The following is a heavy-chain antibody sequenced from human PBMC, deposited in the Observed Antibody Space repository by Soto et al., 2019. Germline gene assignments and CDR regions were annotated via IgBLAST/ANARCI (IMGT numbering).Heavy chain of an antibody. V-gene: IGHV3-74*01. Sequence: GGSLRLSCAASGFTFSSYWMHWGRQAPGKGLVWVSRINSDGSSTSYADSVKGRFTISRDNAKNTLYLQMNSLRAEDTAVYYCARSGGQRYSSSWTDRGYYYGMDVWGQGTTVTVSS. J-gene: IGHJ6*02. D-gene: IGHD6-13*01. CDR2: INSDGSST. CDR3: ARSGGQRYSSSWTDRGYYYGMDV. CDR1: GFTFSSYW.